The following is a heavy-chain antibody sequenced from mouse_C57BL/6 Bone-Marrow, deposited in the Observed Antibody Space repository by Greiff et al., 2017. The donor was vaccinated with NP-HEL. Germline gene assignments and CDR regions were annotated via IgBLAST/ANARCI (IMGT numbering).Heavy chain of an antibody. Sequence: QVQLKESGAELVKPGASVKLSCKASGYTFTSYWMHWVKQRPGQGLEWIGMIHPNSGSTNYNEKFKSKATLTVDKSSSTAYMQLSSLTSEDAAVYYCDGSFWYFDVWGTGTTVTVSS. D-gene: IGHD1-1*01. CDR1: GYTFTSYW. J-gene: IGHJ1*03. CDR2: IHPNSGST. CDR3: DGSFWYFDV. V-gene: IGHV1-64*01.